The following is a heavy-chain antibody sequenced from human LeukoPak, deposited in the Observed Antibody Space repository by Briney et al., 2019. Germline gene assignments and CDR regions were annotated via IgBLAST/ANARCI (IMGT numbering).Heavy chain of an antibody. V-gene: IGHV3-11*04. Sequence: GGSLRLSCAASGFTFSGYYMSWIRQAPGKGLEWVSYISSSGSTIYYADSVKGRFTISRDNAKNSLYLQMNSLRAEDTAVYYCARDLYSSSWYDYYYYYYMDVWGKGTTVTVSS. D-gene: IGHD6-13*01. CDR2: ISSSGSTI. CDR3: ARDLYSSSWYDYYYYYYMDV. J-gene: IGHJ6*03. CDR1: GFTFSGYY.